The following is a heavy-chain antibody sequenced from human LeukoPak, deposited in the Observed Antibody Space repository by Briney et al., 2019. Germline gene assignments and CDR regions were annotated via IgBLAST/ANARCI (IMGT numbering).Heavy chain of an antibody. CDR1: GGSISSYY. D-gene: IGHD5-18*01. V-gene: IGHV4-59*08. J-gene: IGHJ4*02. CDR3: AREVDTAIRATSYFDY. CDR2: IYYSGST. Sequence: SETLSLTCTVSGGSISSYYWSWIRQPPGKGLEWIGYIYYSGSTNYNPSLQSRVTISVDTSKNHFSLKLSSVTAADTAVYYCAREVDTAIRATSYFDYWGQGTLVTVSS.